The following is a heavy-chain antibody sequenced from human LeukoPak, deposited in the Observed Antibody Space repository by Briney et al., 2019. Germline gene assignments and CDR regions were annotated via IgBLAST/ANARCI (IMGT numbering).Heavy chain of an antibody. CDR3: ARRYSSSSLDY. CDR1: GYRFTSYW. Sequence: PGESLKISCKGSGYRFTSYWIGWVRQMPRKGLEWMGIIYPGDSDTRYRPSFQGQVTISADKSISTAYLQWSSLKASDTAMYYCARRYSSSSLDYGGQGTLVTVSS. D-gene: IGHD6-6*01. V-gene: IGHV5-51*01. J-gene: IGHJ4*02. CDR2: IYPGDSDT.